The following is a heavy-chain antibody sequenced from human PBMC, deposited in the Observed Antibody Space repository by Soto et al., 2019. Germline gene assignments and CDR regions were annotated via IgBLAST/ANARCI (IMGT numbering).Heavy chain of an antibody. J-gene: IGHJ4*02. D-gene: IGHD3-16*01. V-gene: IGHV4-30-4*01. Sequence: QVPLQESGPGLVKPSQTLSLICTVSGDSIRSGDYYWSWIRQPPGKGLEWIGYIYYTASTYYNPSLKSRVSISVDSSSNHFSLNLNSVTAADTAVYYCARMGEIRRPYYFDFWGQGTLVTVSS. CDR3: ARMGEIRRPYYFDF. CDR1: GDSIRSGDYY. CDR2: IYYTAST.